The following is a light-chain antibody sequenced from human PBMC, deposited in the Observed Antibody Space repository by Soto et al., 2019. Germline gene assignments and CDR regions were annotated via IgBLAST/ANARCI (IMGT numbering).Light chain of an antibody. J-gene: IGKJ1*01. V-gene: IGKV3-20*01. CDR3: QQYGNSLPWA. CDR2: GAS. Sequence: EIVLTQSPGTLSLSPGEGATLSCRASQIVSNNYLAWYQQKPGQAPRLLVYGASRRATGIPDRFSGSGSGTDFTLTISRLEPEDFAVYDCQQYGNSLPWAFGQGTKVEIK. CDR1: QIVSNNY.